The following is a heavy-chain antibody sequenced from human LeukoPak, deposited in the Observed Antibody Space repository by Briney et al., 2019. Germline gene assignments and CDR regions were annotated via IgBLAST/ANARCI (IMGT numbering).Heavy chain of an antibody. CDR3: SRRLATTTGPFL. Sequence: PGGSLRLSCGASGFXLSVSDIHWVRQASGKGLEWVARIKTEIESYATAYAASVKGRFTVSRDDSLNTAYLQMNSLKTEDTAIYYCSRRLATTTGPFLWGQGILVTVSS. D-gene: IGHD5-24*01. V-gene: IGHV3-73*01. CDR2: IKTEIESYAT. J-gene: IGHJ4*02. CDR1: GFXLSVSD.